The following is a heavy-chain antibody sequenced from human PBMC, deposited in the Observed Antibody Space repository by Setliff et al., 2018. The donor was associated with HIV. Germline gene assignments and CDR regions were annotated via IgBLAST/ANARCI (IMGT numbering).Heavy chain of an antibody. J-gene: IGHJ6*03. V-gene: IGHV4-59*04. CDR3: ARLGDNSDWRSNYFFYYMDV. Sequence: PSETLSLTCTVSGASISTYYWSWIRQPPGKGLEWLGNLFHTGSSYFNPSLKSRLTMSVDTSKNQFSLSLISMTAADSAVYYCARLGDNSDWRSNYFFYYMDVWGKGTTVTVSS. CDR1: GASISTYY. CDR2: LFHTGSS. D-gene: IGHD3-22*01.